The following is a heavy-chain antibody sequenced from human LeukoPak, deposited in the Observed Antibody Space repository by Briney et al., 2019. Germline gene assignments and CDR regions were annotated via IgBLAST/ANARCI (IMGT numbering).Heavy chain of an antibody. CDR2: ISDIGSI. Sequence: PSETLSLTCTVSGGSVSSGSYYWGWIRQPPGKGLEWIAYISDIGSINYNPSLKSRVTISLDTSKNQFSLKLSSVTAADTAVYYCAGHHPRNTVDFWGQGTLVTVSS. CDR1: GGSVSSGSYY. V-gene: IGHV4-61*01. D-gene: IGHD2/OR15-2a*01. J-gene: IGHJ4*02. CDR3: AGHHPRNTVDF.